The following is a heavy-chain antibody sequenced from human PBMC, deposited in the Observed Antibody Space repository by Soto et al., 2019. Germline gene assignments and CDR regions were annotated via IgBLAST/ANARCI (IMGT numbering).Heavy chain of an antibody. D-gene: IGHD2-15*01. Sequence: QVQLVESGGGVVQPGRSLRLSCAASGFTFSSYAMHWVGQAPGKGLEWVAVISYDGSNKYYADSVKGRFTISRDNSKNTLYLQMNSLRAADTALYYCARVPSSSGRAHFDYWGQGTLVTVSS. V-gene: IGHV3-30-3*01. CDR2: ISYDGSNK. CDR1: GFTFSSYA. CDR3: ARVPSSSGRAHFDY. J-gene: IGHJ4*02.